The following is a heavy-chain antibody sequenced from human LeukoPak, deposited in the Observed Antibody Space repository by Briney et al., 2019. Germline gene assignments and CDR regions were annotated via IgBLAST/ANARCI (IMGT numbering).Heavy chain of an antibody. D-gene: IGHD3-10*01. V-gene: IGHV1-8*01. J-gene: IGHJ3*02. CDR3: ARHGRGADAFDI. CDR2: MSPHFGSA. CDR1: EYTFTNYD. Sequence: ASVKVSCKASEYTFTNYDINWVRRATGQGLEWMGWMSPHFGSAGYAQKFKGRVTMTRDTSTSKAYLEVGSLRSEDTAMYYCARHGRGADAFDIWGQGTMVIVSS.